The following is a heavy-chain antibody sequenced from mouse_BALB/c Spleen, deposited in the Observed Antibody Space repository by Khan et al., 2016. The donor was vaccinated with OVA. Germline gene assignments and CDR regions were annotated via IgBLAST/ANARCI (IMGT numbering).Heavy chain of an antibody. CDR3: TREGYDNHAMDY. J-gene: IGHJ4*01. Sequence: QVQLKQSGAELVRPGASVKLSCKTSGYIFTSYWIHWVKQRPGQGLEWIARIYPGTGSTYYNEKFKGKATLTADKSSSTAYMQLSRLKSEDSAVYCCTREGYDNHAMDYWGQGTSVTVAS. D-gene: IGHD2-10*02. V-gene: IGHV1-76*01. CDR1: GYIFTSYW. CDR2: IYPGTGST.